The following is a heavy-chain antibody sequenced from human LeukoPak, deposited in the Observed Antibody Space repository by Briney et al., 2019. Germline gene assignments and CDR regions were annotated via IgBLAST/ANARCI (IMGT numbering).Heavy chain of an antibody. D-gene: IGHD2-15*01. J-gene: IGHJ4*02. V-gene: IGHV4-61*01. CDR1: GGSISSGSYY. Sequence: SQTLSLTCTVSGGSISSGSYYWSWIRQPPGKGLEWIGYIYYSGSTNYNPSLKSRVTISVDTSKNQFSLKLSSVTAADTAVYYCAREAPRGQWWLVDYWGQGTLVTVSS. CDR2: IYYSGST. CDR3: AREAPRGQWWLVDY.